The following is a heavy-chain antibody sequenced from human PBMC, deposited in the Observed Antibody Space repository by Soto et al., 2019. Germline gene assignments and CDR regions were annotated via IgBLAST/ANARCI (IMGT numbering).Heavy chain of an antibody. J-gene: IGHJ4*02. CDR1: GGSISSSGYY. V-gene: IGHV4-39*01. D-gene: IGHD4-17*01. CDR2: INYSGRT. CDR3: AKPDYDDPLAFDY. Sequence: SETLSLTCTVSGGSISSSGYYWGWIRQPPGKGPEWIGSINYSGRTFYNPSLKSRVTMSVDTSKNQFSLRLSSVTAADSAVYYGAKPDYDDPLAFDYWGQGTLVTVSS.